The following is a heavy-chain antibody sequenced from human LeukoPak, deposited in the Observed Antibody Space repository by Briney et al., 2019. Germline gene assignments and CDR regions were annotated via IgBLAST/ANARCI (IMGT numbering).Heavy chain of an antibody. D-gene: IGHD6-13*01. CDR1: GFTFSSDA. CDR2: ISYDGSDK. V-gene: IGHV3-30-3*01. J-gene: IGHJ4*02. CDR3: ARGEAAAGTPPDY. Sequence: PGGSLRLSCAASGFTFSSDAMHWVRQAPGKGLEWVAVISYDGSDKYYADSVKGRFIISRDNSKNSLYLQMNSLRAEDTAVYYCARGEAAAGTPPDYWGQGTLVTVSS.